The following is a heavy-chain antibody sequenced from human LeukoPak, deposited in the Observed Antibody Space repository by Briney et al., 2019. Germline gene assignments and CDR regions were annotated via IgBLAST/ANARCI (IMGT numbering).Heavy chain of an antibody. V-gene: IGHV4-4*09. CDR2: NYTSGST. D-gene: IGHD2-15*01. Sequence: SETLSLTCTVSGGSISSYYWSWIRQPPGKGLEWIGYNYTSGSTNYNPSLKSRVTISVDTSKNQFSLKLSSVTAADTAVYYCARKGSYMDVWGKGTTVTVSS. CDR3: ARKGSYMDV. CDR1: GGSISSYY. J-gene: IGHJ6*03.